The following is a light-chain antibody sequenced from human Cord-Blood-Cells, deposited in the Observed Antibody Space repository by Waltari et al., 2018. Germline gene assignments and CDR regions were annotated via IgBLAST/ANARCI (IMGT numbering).Light chain of an antibody. Sequence: QSALTQPASVSGSPGQSITISCTGTSSDVGGYNYVSCYQQHPGKAPKLMINDVSNRPSGVSKLFSCSKSGNTASLTICGLQAEDEADYYCSSYTSSSTWVFGGGTKLTVL. CDR3: SSYTSSSTWV. V-gene: IGLV2-14*03. CDR2: DVS. J-gene: IGLJ3*02. CDR1: SSDVGGYNY.